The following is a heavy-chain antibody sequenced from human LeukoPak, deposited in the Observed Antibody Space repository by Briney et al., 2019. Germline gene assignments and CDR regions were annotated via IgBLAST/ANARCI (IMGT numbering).Heavy chain of an antibody. V-gene: IGHV4-39*07. Sequence: SETLSLTCTVSGGSISSGGYYWSWIRQPPGKGLGWIGEINHSGSTNYNPSLKSRVTISVDTSKNQFSLKLSSVTAADTAVYYCARGAISIAAAGRFDPWGQGTLVTVSS. D-gene: IGHD6-13*01. CDR1: GGSISSGGYY. CDR3: ARGAISIAAAGRFDP. J-gene: IGHJ5*02. CDR2: INHSGST.